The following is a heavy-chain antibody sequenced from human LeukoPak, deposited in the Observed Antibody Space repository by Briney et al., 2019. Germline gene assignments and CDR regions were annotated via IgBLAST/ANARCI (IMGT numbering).Heavy chain of an antibody. J-gene: IGHJ4*02. V-gene: IGHV3-23*01. Sequence: GGSLRLSCAASGFTFSSYGMSWVRQAPGKGPQWVSAITGSGGTTCYADSVKGRFTISRDNSKNTLYLQMNSLRAEDTAVYYCAKIQGYFDYWGQGNLVTVSS. CDR2: ITGSGGTT. CDR3: AKIQGYFDY. CDR1: GFTFSSYG.